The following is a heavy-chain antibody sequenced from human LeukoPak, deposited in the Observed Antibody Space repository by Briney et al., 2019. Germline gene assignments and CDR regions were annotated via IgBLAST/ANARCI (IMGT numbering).Heavy chain of an antibody. D-gene: IGHD3-22*01. V-gene: IGHV1-69*04. J-gene: IGHJ4*02. CDR1: GGTSNSHA. CDR2: IIPNLGTT. CDR3: ATTNDGGGYQWGDFFDF. Sequence: SVKVSCKASGGTSNSHAISWVRRAPGQGLGWMGRIIPNLGTTNRAQNFQDRVTLTADKSTNTAYMELTSLTSDDTAVYYCATTNDGGGYQWGDFFDFWGQGTLVTVSS.